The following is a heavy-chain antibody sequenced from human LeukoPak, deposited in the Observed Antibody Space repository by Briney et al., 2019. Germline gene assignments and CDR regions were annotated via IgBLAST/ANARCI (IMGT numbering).Heavy chain of an antibody. J-gene: IGHJ3*02. CDR1: GFTFSSYE. D-gene: IGHD3-10*01. CDR3: ATFVRITMVRGVTHDAFDI. V-gene: IGHV3-48*03. CDR2: ISSSGSTI. Sequence: GGSLRLSCAASGFTFSSYEMNWVRQAPGKGLEWVSYISSSGSTIYYADSVKGRFTISRDNAKNSLYLQMNSLRAEDTAVYYCATFVRITMVRGVTHDAFDIWGQGTMVTVSS.